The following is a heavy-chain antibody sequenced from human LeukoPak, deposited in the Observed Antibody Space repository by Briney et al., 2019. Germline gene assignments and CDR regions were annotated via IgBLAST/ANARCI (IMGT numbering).Heavy chain of an antibody. CDR2: INPNDGDT. CDR1: GYTFTDYY. Sequence: GASVKVSCKASGYTFTDYYMHWVRQAPGPGFEWIGWINPNDGDTNYAQKFQGRVTMTRDTSISTAHMEVSRLRSDDPAVYYCARANFLYCSSTTCLFDYWGQGTLVTVSS. V-gene: IGHV1-2*02. D-gene: IGHD2-2*01. CDR3: ARANFLYCSSTTCLFDY. J-gene: IGHJ4*02.